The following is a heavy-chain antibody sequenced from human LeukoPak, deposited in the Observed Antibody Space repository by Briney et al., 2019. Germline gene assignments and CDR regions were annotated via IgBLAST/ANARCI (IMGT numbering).Heavy chain of an antibody. CDR1: GGSISSSGYN. Sequence: SETLSLICTVSGGSISSSGYNWDWIRQPPGKGLEWIGNLYDSGSTYYNPSLKSRVTISVDTSKNQFSLRVSSVTAADTAVYYCARHLDNCGDDCYIFDYWAREPWSPSPQ. J-gene: IGHJ4*02. V-gene: IGHV4-39*01. CDR2: LYDSGST. D-gene: IGHD2-21*01. CDR3: ARHLDNCGDDCYIFDY.